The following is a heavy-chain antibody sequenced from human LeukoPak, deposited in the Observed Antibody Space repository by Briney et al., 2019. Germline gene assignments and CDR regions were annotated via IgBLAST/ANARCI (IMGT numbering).Heavy chain of an antibody. V-gene: IGHV3-74*01. CDR3: ARDNFNDGYQLLRPRDFDY. CDR2: INSDGSST. Sequence: GGSLRLSCAASGFTFRSYWMHWVRQAPGKGLVWVSRINSDGSSTSYADSVKGRFTISRDNAKNTLYLQMNSLRAEDTAVYYCARDNFNDGYQLLRPRDFDYWGQGTLVTVSS. J-gene: IGHJ4*02. CDR1: GFTFRSYW. D-gene: IGHD2-2*01.